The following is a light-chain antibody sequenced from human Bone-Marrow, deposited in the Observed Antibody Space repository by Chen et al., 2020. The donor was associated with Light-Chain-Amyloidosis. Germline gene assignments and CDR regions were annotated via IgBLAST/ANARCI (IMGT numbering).Light chain of an antibody. CDR3: QSYQGSSQGV. J-gene: IGLJ3*02. Sequence: NFMLTQPHSVSESPGKPVIISCTRSSGSIATNYVQWYQQCPGSYPTTVIYEDDQRPSGVPVRFSGSIDRSSNSASLTISGLKTEDEADYYCQSYQGSSQGVFGGGTKLTVL. CDR2: EDD. V-gene: IGLV6-57*01. CDR1: SGSIATNY.